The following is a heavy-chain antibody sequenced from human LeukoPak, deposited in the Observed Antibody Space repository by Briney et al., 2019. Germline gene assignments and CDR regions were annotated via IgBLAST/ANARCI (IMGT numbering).Heavy chain of an antibody. V-gene: IGHV3-23*01. D-gene: IGHD6-19*01. CDR2: ISGSGGST. CDR1: GFTFSSYA. CDR3: AKDLGSGWYGDNWFDP. Sequence: GGSLRLSCAASGFTFSSYAMSWVRQAPGKGLEWVSAISGSGGSTYYADSVKGRFTISRDNSKNTLYLQMNSLRAEDTAVYYCAKDLGSGWYGDNWFDPWGQGTLVTVSS. J-gene: IGHJ5*02.